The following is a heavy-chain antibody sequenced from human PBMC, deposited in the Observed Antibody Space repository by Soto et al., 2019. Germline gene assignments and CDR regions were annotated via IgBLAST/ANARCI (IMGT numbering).Heavy chain of an antibody. CDR3: AKRDSGSGTSPPLIGS. CDR1: GFTFTSYS. V-gene: IGHV3-23*01. D-gene: IGHD3-10*01. J-gene: IGHJ4*02. Sequence: EVQLLESGGGLVQPGGSLRLSCAASGFTFTSYSMNWVRQAPGKGLEWVSTISDGDTTFYADSVKGRFTICRDESKNTLYLEMNSLRGDDTSVYFCAKRDSGSGTSPPLIGSWGQGTLVTVSS. CDR2: ISDGDTT.